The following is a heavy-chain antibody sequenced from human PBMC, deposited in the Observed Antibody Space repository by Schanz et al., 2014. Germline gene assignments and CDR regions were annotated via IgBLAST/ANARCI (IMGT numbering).Heavy chain of an antibody. J-gene: IGHJ4*02. CDR2: LSGSGAGT. V-gene: IGHV3-23*01. Sequence: EVQLLESGGGLVQPGGSLRLSCAASGFAFSNYAMGWVRQTPGKGLEWVSTLSGSGAGTFYADSVKGRFTISRDNSENTLYLQMNSLRAEDTAVYYCAKQHGLIQQVSDYWGQGTLVTVSS. CDR1: GFAFSNYA. CDR3: AKQHGLIQQVSDY. D-gene: IGHD3-16*01.